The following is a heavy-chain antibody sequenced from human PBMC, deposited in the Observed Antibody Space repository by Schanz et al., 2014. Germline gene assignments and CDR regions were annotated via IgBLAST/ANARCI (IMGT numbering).Heavy chain of an antibody. CDR1: GGSIRSGTYY. CDR3: ARDTTWRLDL. V-gene: IGHV4-61*02. J-gene: IGHJ2*01. Sequence: QVQLQESGPGLVKPSQTLSLTCTVSGGSIRSGTYYWSWIRQPAGKALEWVGRVFPNGITNYNPSLKSRVPIPLDTSKNQFSLTLAALPAADTAVYYCARDTTWRLDLWGRGTLVTVSS. D-gene: IGHD1-1*01. CDR2: VFPNGIT.